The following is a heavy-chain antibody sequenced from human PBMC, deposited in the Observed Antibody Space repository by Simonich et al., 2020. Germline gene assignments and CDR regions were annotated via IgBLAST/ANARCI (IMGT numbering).Heavy chain of an antibody. J-gene: IGHJ4*02. CDR2: INPNNGKT. CDR3: ARGRGGMSRGYVDY. D-gene: IGHD2-15*01. Sequence: QVQLVQSGDEVKKPGASVKVSCKASGYTFTSYDINWVRQATGQGLEWMGWINPNNGKTGDAQKFQGRVTITRNTSISTAYMELSSLRSEDTAVYYCARGRGGMSRGYVDYWGQGTLVTVSS. V-gene: IGHV1-8*03. CDR1: GYTFTSYD.